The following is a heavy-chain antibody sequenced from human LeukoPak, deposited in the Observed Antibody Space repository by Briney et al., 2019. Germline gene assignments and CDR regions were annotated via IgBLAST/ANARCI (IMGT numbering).Heavy chain of an antibody. V-gene: IGHV1-18*01. CDR2: ISGYNGDT. CDR3: ARGQGLRLWDY. CDR1: GYTFISYG. D-gene: IGHD5-12*01. Sequence: GASVKVSCKGSGYTFISYGISWVRQARGQGLEWMGCISGYNGDTHDAQKLQGRVTMTTDTSKSTAYKELRRLRSDDTAVYYCARGQGLRLWDYWGQGTLVTVSS. J-gene: IGHJ4*02.